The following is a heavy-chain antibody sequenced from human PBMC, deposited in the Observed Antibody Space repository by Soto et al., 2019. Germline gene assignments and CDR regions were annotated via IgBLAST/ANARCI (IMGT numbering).Heavy chain of an antibody. CDR2: IYYSGST. Sequence: PSETLSLTCTVSGGSISSYYWSWIRQPPGKGLEWIGYIYYSGSTNYNPSLKSRVTISVDTSKNQFSLKLSSVTAADTAVYYCARGGYCSGGSCYPPSRWFDPWGQGTLVTVS. V-gene: IGHV4-59*08. CDR1: GGSISSYY. CDR3: ARGGYCSGGSCYPPSRWFDP. D-gene: IGHD2-15*01. J-gene: IGHJ5*02.